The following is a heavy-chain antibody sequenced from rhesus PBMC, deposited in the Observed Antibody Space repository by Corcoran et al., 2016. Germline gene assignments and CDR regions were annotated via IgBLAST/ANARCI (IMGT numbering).Heavy chain of an antibody. V-gene: IGHV4-169*02. Sequence: QLQLQESGPGLVKPSETLSVTCAVSGGSISSSYWSWFRQAPGKGLEWIGYIYGSGSSTNYNPSLKSRVTLSVDTSKNQLSLKLSSVTAADTAVYYCARETSGVVVIWGQGVLVTVSS. J-gene: IGHJ4*01. CDR1: GGSISSSY. D-gene: IGHD2-27*01. CDR3: ARETSGVVVI. CDR2: IYGSGSST.